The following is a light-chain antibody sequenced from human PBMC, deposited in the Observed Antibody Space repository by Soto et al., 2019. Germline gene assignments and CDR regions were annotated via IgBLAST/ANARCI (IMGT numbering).Light chain of an antibody. V-gene: IGLV2-11*01. CDR3: CSHAGTYTFRV. Sequence: QSVRTQPRSLSGSPGQSVTISCTGTSSDVGGYNYVSWFQHYPGKAPKLMIYDVSRRPSGVPDRFSGSKSGNTASLTISGLQAEDEADYYCCSHAGTYTFRVFGTGTKVTVL. CDR2: DVS. CDR1: SSDVGGYNY. J-gene: IGLJ1*01.